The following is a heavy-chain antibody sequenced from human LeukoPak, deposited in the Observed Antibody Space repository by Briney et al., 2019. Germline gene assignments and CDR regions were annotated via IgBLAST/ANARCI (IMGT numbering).Heavy chain of an antibody. V-gene: IGHV3-21*01. CDR3: ARDLGYCTNGVCFYYYYYMDV. D-gene: IGHD2-8*01. CDR2: ISSSSSYI. J-gene: IGHJ6*03. CDR1: GLTFSRYS. Sequence: GGSLRLSCAASGLTFSRYSMNWVRQAPGKGLEWVSSISSSSSYIYYADSGKGRFTISRDNAKNSLYLQMNSLRAEDTAVYYCARDLGYCTNGVCFYYYYYMDVWGKGTTVTVPS.